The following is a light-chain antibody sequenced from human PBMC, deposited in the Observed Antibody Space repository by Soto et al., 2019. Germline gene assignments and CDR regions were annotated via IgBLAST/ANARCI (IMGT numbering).Light chain of an antibody. CDR3: MQALETPLT. V-gene: IGKV2-28*01. Sequence: DIVMTQSPLSLPVTPGEPASISCRSSQSLLHSNGYNYLDWYLQKPGQSPQVLIYLGSNRASGVPDRFSGGGSGTDFTLKISRVEAEDVGIYYCMQALETPLTFGQGTKLEIK. J-gene: IGKJ2*01. CDR2: LGS. CDR1: QSLLHSNGYNY.